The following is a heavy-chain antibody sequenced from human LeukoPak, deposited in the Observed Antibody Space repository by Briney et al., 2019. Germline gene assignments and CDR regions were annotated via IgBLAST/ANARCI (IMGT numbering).Heavy chain of an antibody. J-gene: IGHJ4*02. V-gene: IGHV3-33*01. CDR2: IRYDGSNK. D-gene: IGHD5-24*01. Sequence: PGGSLRLSCVASGFSFSNYGMHWVRQAPGKGLEWVAVIRYDGSNKYYADSVKGRVTISRDSSKNTVYLQMNSLRVEDTAVYYCARDYKYAFDNWGQGTLVTVSS. CDR1: GFSFSNYG. CDR3: ARDYKYAFDN.